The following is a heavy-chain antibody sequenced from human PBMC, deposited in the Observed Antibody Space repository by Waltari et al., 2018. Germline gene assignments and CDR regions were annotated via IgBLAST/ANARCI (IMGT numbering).Heavy chain of an antibody. Sequence: QVQLVQSGAEVKKPGASVKVSCKASGYTFTSYDINWVRQATGHGLEWMELLKPNRGNTGYAQKFQGRVTMTRNTSISTAYMELSSLRSEDTAVYYCASAFYDSSGYYWGQGTLVTVSS. D-gene: IGHD3-22*01. V-gene: IGHV1-8*01. CDR3: ASAFYDSSGYY. CDR2: LKPNRGNT. CDR1: GYTFTSYD. J-gene: IGHJ4*02.